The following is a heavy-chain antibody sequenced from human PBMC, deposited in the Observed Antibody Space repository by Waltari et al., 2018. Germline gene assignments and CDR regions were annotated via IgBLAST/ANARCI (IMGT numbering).Heavy chain of an antibody. V-gene: IGHV4-39*01. D-gene: IGHD6-13*01. CDR2: SYYSGST. Sequence: GLEWIGSSYYSGSTYYNPSLKSRVTISVDTSKNQFSLKLSSVTAADTAVYYCARRVGYSSSWYRGYYFDYWGQGTLVTVSS. J-gene: IGHJ4*02. CDR3: ARRVGYSSSWYRGYYFDY.